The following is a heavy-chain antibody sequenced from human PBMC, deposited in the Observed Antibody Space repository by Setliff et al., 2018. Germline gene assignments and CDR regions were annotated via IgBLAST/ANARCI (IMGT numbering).Heavy chain of an antibody. CDR2: IYYSGST. CDR1: DVSISSSSFY. D-gene: IGHD3-10*01. Sequence: SETLSLTCTVSDVSISSSSFYWAWIRQPPGKGLEWIGSIYYSGSTYYNPSLTSRVTISVDTSNNQFSLNLRSVTAADTAIYYCARGRLSFGSYGSGNQWKYYYYMDVWGKGTTVTV. J-gene: IGHJ6*03. V-gene: IGHV4-39*01. CDR3: ARGRLSFGSYGSGNQWKYYYYMDV.